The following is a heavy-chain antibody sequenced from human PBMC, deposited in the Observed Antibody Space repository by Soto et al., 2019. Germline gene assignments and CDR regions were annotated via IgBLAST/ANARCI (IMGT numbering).Heavy chain of an antibody. D-gene: IGHD1-26*01. CDR3: AKIPPYIVGATAFDY. Sequence: QVQLVESGGGVVQPGRSLRLCCAASGFTFSSYGMHWVRQAPGKGLEWVAVISYDGSNKYYADSVKGRFTISRDNSKNTLYLQMNSLRAEDTAVYSCAKIPPYIVGATAFDYWGQGTLVTVSS. V-gene: IGHV3-30*18. J-gene: IGHJ4*02. CDR2: ISYDGSNK. CDR1: GFTFSSYG.